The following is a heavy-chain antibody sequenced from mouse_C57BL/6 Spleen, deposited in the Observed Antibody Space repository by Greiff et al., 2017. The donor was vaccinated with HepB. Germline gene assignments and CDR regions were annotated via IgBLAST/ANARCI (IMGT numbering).Heavy chain of an antibody. CDR1: GYTFTDYE. D-gene: IGHD3-2*02. Sequence: QVQLKQSGAELVRPGASVTLSCKASGYTFTDYEMHWVKQTPVHGLEWIGAIDPETGGTAYNQKFKGKAILTADKSSSTAYMELRSLTSEDSAVYYCTRRAQATRDFDYWGQGTTLTVSS. V-gene: IGHV1-15*01. CDR2: IDPETGGT. J-gene: IGHJ2*01. CDR3: TRRAQATRDFDY.